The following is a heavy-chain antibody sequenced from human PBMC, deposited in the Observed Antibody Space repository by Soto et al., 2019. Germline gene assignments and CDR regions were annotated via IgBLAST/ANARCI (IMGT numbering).Heavy chain of an antibody. CDR1: GFTFSSYA. J-gene: IGHJ4*02. CDR3: VRLRYYDSSGSLDY. V-gene: IGHV3-64D*06. CDR2: ISSNGSSK. Sequence: PGGSLKLSFSASGFTFSSYAMHWVRQAPGKGLEDVSAISSNGSSKYYADSVKVRFTISRDNSKIKLYLQMSSLRAEDMAVYYCVRLRYYDSSGSLDYWGQGTLVTVSS. D-gene: IGHD3-22*01.